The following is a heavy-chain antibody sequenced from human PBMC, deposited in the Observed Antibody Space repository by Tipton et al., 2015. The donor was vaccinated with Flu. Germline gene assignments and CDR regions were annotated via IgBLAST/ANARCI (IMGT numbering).Heavy chain of an antibody. Sequence: TLSLTCAVYGGSFSGYYWSWIRQPPGKGLEWIGEINHSGSTNYNPSLKSRVTISVDTSKNQFSLKLSSVTAADTAVYYCARLPQKLRTKYYYYGMDVWGQGTTVTVSS. J-gene: IGHJ6*02. CDR3: ARLPQKLRTKYYYYGMDV. V-gene: IGHV4-34*01. CDR2: INHSGST. CDR1: GGSFSGYY.